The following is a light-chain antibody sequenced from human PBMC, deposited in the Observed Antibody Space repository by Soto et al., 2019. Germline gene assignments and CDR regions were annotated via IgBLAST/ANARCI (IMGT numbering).Light chain of an antibody. CDR2: AAS. Sequence: AIRMTQSPSSFSASTGDRVTITCRASQGISSYLAWYQQKPGKAPKLLIYAASTLQSGVPSRFSGSGSGTDFTLTLSCLQSEDFATYYCLQYYSYPLTFGGGTKVEIK. CDR1: QGISSY. CDR3: LQYYSYPLT. J-gene: IGKJ4*01. V-gene: IGKV1-8*01.